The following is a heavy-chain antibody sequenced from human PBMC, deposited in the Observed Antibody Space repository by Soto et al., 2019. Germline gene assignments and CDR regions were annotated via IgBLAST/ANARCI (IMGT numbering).Heavy chain of an antibody. CDR1: GFTFSSYW. V-gene: IGHV3-7*03. CDR3: ARGHTTSPNWFDP. J-gene: IGHJ5*02. CDR2: IKQDGSEK. Sequence: GGSLRLSCAASGFTFSSYWMSWVRQAPGKGLEWVANIKQDGSEKFYVDSVKGRFTISKDNAKNSVYLQMNSLRAEDTAVYYCARGHTTSPNWFDPWGQGTLVTVSS. D-gene: IGHD2-2*01.